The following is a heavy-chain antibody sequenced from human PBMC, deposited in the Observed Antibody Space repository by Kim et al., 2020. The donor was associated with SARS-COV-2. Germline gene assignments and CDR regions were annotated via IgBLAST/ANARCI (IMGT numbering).Heavy chain of an antibody. CDR1: GGSISSGGYY. Sequence: SETLSLTCTVSGGSISSGGYYWSWIRQHPGKGLEWIGYIYYSGSTYYNPSLKSRVTISVDTSKNQFSLKLSSVTAADTAVYYCARDRGSSGSYYTLSGMDVWGQGTTVTVSS. CDR2: IYYSGST. CDR3: ARDRGSSGSYYTLSGMDV. J-gene: IGHJ6*02. V-gene: IGHV4-31*03. D-gene: IGHD3-10*01.